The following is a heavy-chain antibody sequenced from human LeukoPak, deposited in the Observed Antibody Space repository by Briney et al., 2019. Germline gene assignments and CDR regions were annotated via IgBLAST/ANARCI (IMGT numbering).Heavy chain of an antibody. CDR3: AKAGYGSGSYLRYYYYGMDV. CDR1: GLSLNTAGVG. D-gene: IGHD3-10*01. Sequence: SGPTLVKPTQTPTLTCTLSGLSLNTAGVGVGWIRQLPGKALEWLALIYWDDDKRCNPSLKTRLTITKDTSKNQVVLTVTNMDPVDTATYYCAKAGYGSGSYLRYYYYGMDVWGQGTTVTVSS. CDR2: IYWDDDK. V-gene: IGHV2-5*02. J-gene: IGHJ6*02.